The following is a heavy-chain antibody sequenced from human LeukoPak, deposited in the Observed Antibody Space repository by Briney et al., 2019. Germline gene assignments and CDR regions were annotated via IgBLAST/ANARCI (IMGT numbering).Heavy chain of an antibody. V-gene: IGHV1-69*05. CDR3: AIRGEGSSWSGYGDY. J-gene: IGHJ4*02. CDR1: GGTFNNSA. D-gene: IGHD6-13*01. Sequence: SVKVSCKTSGGTFNNSAISWVRQAPGQGLEWLWGIMPLFGTAGYAQKFQGRVTITKDESTRTVYLELTSLTSDDTAVYYCAIRGEGSSWSGYGDYWGQGTLVTVSS. CDR2: IMPLFGTA.